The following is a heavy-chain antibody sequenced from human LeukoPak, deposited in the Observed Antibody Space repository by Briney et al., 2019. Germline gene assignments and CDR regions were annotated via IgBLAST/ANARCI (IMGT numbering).Heavy chain of an antibody. CDR3: ARDSRGGRFGGDYYYYYGMDV. Sequence: SETLSLTCTVSGGSISSYYWSWIRQPPGKGLEWIGYIYYSGSTNYNPSLKSRVTISVDTSKNQFSLKLSSVTAADTAVYYCARDSRGGRFGGDYYYYYGMDVWGQGTTVTVSS. D-gene: IGHD3-10*01. V-gene: IGHV4-59*01. J-gene: IGHJ6*02. CDR1: GGSISSYY. CDR2: IYYSGST.